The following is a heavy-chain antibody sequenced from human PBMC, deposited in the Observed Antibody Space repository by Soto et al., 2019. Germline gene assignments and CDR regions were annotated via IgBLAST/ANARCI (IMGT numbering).Heavy chain of an antibody. CDR1: GFTFNNYG. Sequence: QLQLVESGGGVVRPGSSLRLSCAASGFTFNNYGMNWVRKAPGKGLEWVAVIWYDGVNNYYVDSVKGRFTISREDSKNTLYLQMNSLRGEDTAVYYCARDRPGSRHNYYYYMDGWGEGTTVTVSS. CDR2: IWYDGVNN. CDR3: ARDRPGSRHNYYYYMDG. J-gene: IGHJ6*03. V-gene: IGHV3-33*01. D-gene: IGHD3-10*01.